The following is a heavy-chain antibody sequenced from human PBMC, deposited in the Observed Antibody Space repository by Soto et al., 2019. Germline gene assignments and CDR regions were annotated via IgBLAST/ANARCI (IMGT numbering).Heavy chain of an antibody. J-gene: IGHJ4*02. CDR1: VGTFSSYA. V-gene: IGHV1-69*01. CDR2: IIPIFGTA. Sequence: QVQLVQSGAEVKKPGSSVKVSCKASVGTFSSYAISWVRQAPGQGLEWMGGIIPIFGTANYAQKFEGRVTVTADESPNTADMELSSLRSEDTAVYYCGRERGVWRGYFDYWGQGTLVTVSS. CDR3: GRERGVWRGYFDY. D-gene: IGHD3-3*01.